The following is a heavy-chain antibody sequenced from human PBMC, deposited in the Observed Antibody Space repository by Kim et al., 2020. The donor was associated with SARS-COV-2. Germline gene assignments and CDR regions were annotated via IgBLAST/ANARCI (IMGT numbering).Heavy chain of an antibody. CDR2: IYYSGST. Sequence: SETLSLTCTVSGGSIGDSRYSWGWIRQPPGKGLEWIGSIYYSGSTYYSPSLKSRLTISVDTSKNQFPLRLSSVTAADTALYYCARPGGTAGWYYFDFWGQGTLVTVSS. J-gene: IGHJ4*02. CDR3: ARPGGTAGWYYFDF. CDR1: GGSIGDSRYS. D-gene: IGHD2-21*02. V-gene: IGHV4-39*01.